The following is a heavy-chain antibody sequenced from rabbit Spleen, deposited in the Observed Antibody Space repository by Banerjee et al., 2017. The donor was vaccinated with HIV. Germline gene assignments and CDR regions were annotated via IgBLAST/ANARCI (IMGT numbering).Heavy chain of an antibody. CDR2: IDIGSSGFT. Sequence: QSLEESGGGLVQPEGSLTLTCTASGVSFTFSSYMCWVRQAPGKGLEWIACIDIGSSGFTYFASWAKGRFTISKTSSTTVTLQMTSLTAADTATYFCARDAGTSSSTYGMDLWGPGHPRHRL. CDR3: ARDAGTSSSTYGMDL. D-gene: IGHD8-1*01. V-gene: IGHV1S40*01. J-gene: IGHJ6*01. CDR1: GVSFTFSSY.